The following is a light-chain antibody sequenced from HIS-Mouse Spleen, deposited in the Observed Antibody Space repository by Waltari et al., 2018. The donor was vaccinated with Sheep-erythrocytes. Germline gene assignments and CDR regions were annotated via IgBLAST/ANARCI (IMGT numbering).Light chain of an antibody. CDR2: EVS. CDR1: SRDVVGYNY. Sequence: QSALTQPPSASGSPGQSVTISCPGPSRDVVGYNYVSWYQQHPGKAPKLMIYEVSKRPSGVPDRFSGSKSGNTASLTVSGLQAEDEADYYCSSYAGSNNWVFGGGTKLTVL. V-gene: IGLV2-8*01. J-gene: IGLJ3*02. CDR3: SSYAGSNNWV.